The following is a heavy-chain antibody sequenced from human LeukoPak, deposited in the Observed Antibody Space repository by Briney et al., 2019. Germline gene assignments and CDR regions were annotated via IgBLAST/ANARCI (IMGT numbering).Heavy chain of an antibody. J-gene: IGHJ5*02. D-gene: IGHD6-13*01. V-gene: IGHV5-51*01. Sequence: HRESLQIPCKCSGSTFTSYWIGWVRQLPGKGLEWMGIMFPGDSDTRYTPSFQGQVTISPDKSINTAYLQWSSLKASDTAMYYCARLAIAAGGTLEILRYCFDACGQGTLVTVSS. CDR3: ARLAIAAGGTLEILRYCFDA. CDR2: MFPGDSDT. CDR1: GSTFTSYW.